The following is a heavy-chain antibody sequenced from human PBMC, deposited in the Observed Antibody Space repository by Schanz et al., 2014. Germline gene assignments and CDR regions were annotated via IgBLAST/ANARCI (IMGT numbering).Heavy chain of an antibody. J-gene: IGHJ4*01. Sequence: QVQLVESGGGVVQPGGSLRLSCAASGFTFSSYGMHWVRQAPGKGLEWVAFIRYDGSNKYYADSVKGRFTISRDNSKNTLYLQMNSLRAEDTAVYYCAKDYSGSYYAYWGHGTLVTVSS. V-gene: IGHV3-30*02. CDR3: AKDYSGSYYAY. CDR1: GFTFSSYG. D-gene: IGHD1-26*01. CDR2: IRYDGSNK.